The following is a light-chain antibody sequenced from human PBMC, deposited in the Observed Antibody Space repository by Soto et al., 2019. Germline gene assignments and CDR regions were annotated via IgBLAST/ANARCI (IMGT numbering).Light chain of an antibody. CDR2: KAS. CDR1: QSISSW. CDR3: QPYNSYQYT. V-gene: IGKV1-5*03. Sequence: DIQMTQSPSTLSASVGDRVTITCRASQSISSWLAWYQQKPGKAPKLLIYKASSLESGVPLRFSGSGSGTEFTLTISSLQHDDFETYYCQPYNSYQYTFGQGTKADIK. J-gene: IGKJ2*01.